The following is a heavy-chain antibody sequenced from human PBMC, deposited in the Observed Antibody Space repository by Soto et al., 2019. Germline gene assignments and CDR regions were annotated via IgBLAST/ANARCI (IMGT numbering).Heavy chain of an antibody. D-gene: IGHD3-16*01. Sequence: QVQLQQWGAGLLKPSETLSLTCAVYGGSFSGYYWSWIRQPPGKGLEWIGEINHSGSTNYNPSLKRRVTISVDTSKNQFSLKLSSATAADTAVYYCARAWGGVPDYWGQGTLVTVSS. CDR2: INHSGST. CDR1: GGSFSGYY. CDR3: ARAWGGVPDY. V-gene: IGHV4-34*01. J-gene: IGHJ4*02.